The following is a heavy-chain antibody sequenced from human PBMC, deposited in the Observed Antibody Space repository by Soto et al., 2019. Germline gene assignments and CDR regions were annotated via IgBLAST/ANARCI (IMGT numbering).Heavy chain of an antibody. CDR3: AQYYDTFDY. V-gene: IGHV4-39*01. CDR1: GASISTNTYF. Sequence: QLHLPESPPGLVKPSETLSLTCTVSGASISTNTYFWGWIRQPPGKGLEWIGTVHHSGKTYNKPSFETRVTMSVDTSKNQFSLNLRSVSPADTAMYYCAQYYDTFDYWGQGALVTVSS. J-gene: IGHJ4*02. CDR2: VHHSGKT. D-gene: IGHD3-22*01.